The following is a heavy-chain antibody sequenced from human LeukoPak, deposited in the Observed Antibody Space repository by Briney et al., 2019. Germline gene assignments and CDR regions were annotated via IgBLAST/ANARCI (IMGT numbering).Heavy chain of an antibody. Sequence: PGGSLRLSCAASGFTFSSYAMSWVRQAPGKGLEWVSAISGSGGSTYYADSVKGRFTISRDNSKSTLYLQMNSLRAEETAVYYCASQTGTTRAIDYWGQGTLVTVSS. CDR3: ASQTGTTRAIDY. V-gene: IGHV3-23*01. CDR2: ISGSGGST. J-gene: IGHJ4*02. CDR1: GFTFSSYA. D-gene: IGHD1-7*01.